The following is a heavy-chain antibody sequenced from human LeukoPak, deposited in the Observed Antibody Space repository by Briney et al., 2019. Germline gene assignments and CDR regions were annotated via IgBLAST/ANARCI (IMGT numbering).Heavy chain of an antibody. CDR1: GFTFNNYG. Sequence: PGGSLRLSCAASGFTFNNYGMSWVRQAQGKGLEWVSAISGSGGSTYYADSVKGRVTISRDNSKNTLYLQMNSLRAEDTAVYYCAKDTLYDSSGYFYLGACDIWGQGTMVTVSS. CDR3: AKDTLYDSSGYFYLGACDI. D-gene: IGHD3-22*01. V-gene: IGHV3-23*01. CDR2: ISGSGGST. J-gene: IGHJ3*02.